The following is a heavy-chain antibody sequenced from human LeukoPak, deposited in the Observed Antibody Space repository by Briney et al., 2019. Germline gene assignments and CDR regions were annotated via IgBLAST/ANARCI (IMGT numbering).Heavy chain of an antibody. CDR3: ARDDNSEGYTYGFYAFDI. CDR1: GFTFSSYW. Sequence: GGSLRLSCVASGFTFSSYWMSWVRQSPGKGLEWVANIKPDGTDTYYVGSVKGRFTISRDNAKNSVYLQIDSLRAEDTAVYFCARDDNSEGYTYGFYAFDIWGHGTMVTVSS. V-gene: IGHV3-7*01. J-gene: IGHJ3*02. D-gene: IGHD5-18*01. CDR2: IKPDGTDT.